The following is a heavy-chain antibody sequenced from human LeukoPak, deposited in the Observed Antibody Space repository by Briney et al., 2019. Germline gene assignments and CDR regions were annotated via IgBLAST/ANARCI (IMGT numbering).Heavy chain of an antibody. J-gene: IGHJ4*02. CDR2: IRYDGSNK. V-gene: IGHV3-30*02. CDR1: GFTFSSYG. Sequence: GGSLRLSCAASGFTFSSYGMHWVRQAPGKGLEWVAFIRYDGSNKYYADSVKGRFTISRDNSKNTLYLQMNSLRAEDTAVYYCARDTQKSGRSRSRFDYWGQGTLVTVSS. CDR3: ARDTQKSGRSRSRFDY. D-gene: IGHD1-26*01.